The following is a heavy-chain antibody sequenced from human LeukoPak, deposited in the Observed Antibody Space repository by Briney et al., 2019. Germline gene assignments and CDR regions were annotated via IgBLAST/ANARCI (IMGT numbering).Heavy chain of an antibody. CDR1: GYTFTSYA. Sequence: ASVKVSCKASGYTFTSYAMHWVRQAPGQRLEWMGWINAGNGNTKYSQKFQGRVTITRDTSASTAYMELSSLRSEDTAVYYCARDRLHCSGGSCYSYYGMDVWGQGTTVTVSS. D-gene: IGHD2-15*01. CDR2: INAGNGNT. CDR3: ARDRLHCSGGSCYSYYGMDV. V-gene: IGHV1-3*01. J-gene: IGHJ6*02.